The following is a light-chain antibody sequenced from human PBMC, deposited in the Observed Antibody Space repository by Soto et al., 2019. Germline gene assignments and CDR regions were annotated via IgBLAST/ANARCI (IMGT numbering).Light chain of an antibody. Sequence: QSVLTQPPSSSASPGESARLTCTLPSDINVGSYNIYWYQQKSGSPPRYLLYYYSDSDKGQGSGVPSRFSRSKDASANTGILLISGLQSEDEADYYCMIWPSNAVVFGGGTKLTVL. CDR2: YYSDSDK. CDR1: SDINVGSYN. CDR3: MIWPSNAVV. V-gene: IGLV5-37*01. J-gene: IGLJ2*01.